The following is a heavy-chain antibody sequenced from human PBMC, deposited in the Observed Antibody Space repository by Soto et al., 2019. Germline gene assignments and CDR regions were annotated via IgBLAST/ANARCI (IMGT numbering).Heavy chain of an antibody. CDR1: GGSISRYY. CDR2: VHYSGIT. D-gene: IGHD2-8*01. V-gene: IGHV4-59*01. Sequence: ASETLSLTCTVSGGSISRYYRSWIRQPPGKGLEWIGNVHYSGITNYNPSLKSRVTISVDTSKNQFSLKLSSVTAADTVVYYCARAYSDTKGYSLDPWGLGTLVTVSS. J-gene: IGHJ5*02. CDR3: ARAYSDTKGYSLDP.